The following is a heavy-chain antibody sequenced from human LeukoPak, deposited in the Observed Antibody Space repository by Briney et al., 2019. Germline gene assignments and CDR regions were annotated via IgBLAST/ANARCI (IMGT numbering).Heavy chain of an antibody. CDR2: ISSSGSTI. J-gene: IGHJ5*02. D-gene: IGHD2-21*02. Sequence: GGSLRLSCAASGFTFSDYYMSWIRQAPGKGLEWVSYISSSGSTIYYADSVKGRFTISRDNAKNSLYLQMNSLRAEDTAVYYCARRIVVVTANWFDPWGQGTLVTVPS. CDR1: GFTFSDYY. V-gene: IGHV3-11*01. CDR3: ARRIVVVTANWFDP.